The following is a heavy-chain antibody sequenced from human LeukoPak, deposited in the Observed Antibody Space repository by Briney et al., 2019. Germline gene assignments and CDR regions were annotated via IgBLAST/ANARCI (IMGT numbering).Heavy chain of an antibody. CDR2: INPNSGGT. CDR1: GYTFTGYY. V-gene: IGHV1-2*02. CDR3: ARDYLKAAAGY. J-gene: IGHJ4*02. D-gene: IGHD6-13*01. Sequence: ASVKVSCKASGYTFTGYYMHWVRQAPGQGLEWMGWINPNSGGTNYAQKFQGRVTMTRDTSTSTVYMELSSLRSEDTAVYYCARDYLKAAAGYWGQGTLVTVSS.